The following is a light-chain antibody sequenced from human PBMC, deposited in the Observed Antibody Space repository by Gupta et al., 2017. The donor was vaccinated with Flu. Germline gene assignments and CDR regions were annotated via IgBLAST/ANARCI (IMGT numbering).Light chain of an antibody. CDR2: PAS. CDR3: QQAYSFPLT. J-gene: IGKJ4*01. Sequence: DIQLTQSPASVSASVGDRVTVTCRASQVISSQLGWYQQKAGKAPKLLIYPASTLQSGVPSRFSGSGSETDFTLTITSLQPEDAATYYCQQAYSFPLTFGGGSKVEIK. CDR1: QVISSQ. V-gene: IGKV1-12*01.